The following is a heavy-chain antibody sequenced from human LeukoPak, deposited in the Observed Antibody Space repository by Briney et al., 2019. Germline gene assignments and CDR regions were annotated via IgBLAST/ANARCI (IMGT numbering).Heavy chain of an antibody. CDR3: ARAGGEWLPDSVTEPAYNWFDP. J-gene: IGHJ5*02. CDR1: GFTFSSSA. Sequence: GGSLRLSCAASGFTFSSSAMSWVRQVPGKGLEWVSGISASGGSTSYADSVRGRFTISRDNSKNTLYVQMNSLRDEDTAVYYCARAGGEWLPDSVTEPAYNWFDPWGQGTLVTVSS. D-gene: IGHD5-24*01. CDR2: ISASGGST. V-gene: IGHV3-23*01.